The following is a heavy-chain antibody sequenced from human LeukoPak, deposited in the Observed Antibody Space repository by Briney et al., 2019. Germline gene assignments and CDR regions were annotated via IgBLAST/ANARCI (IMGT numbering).Heavy chain of an antibody. J-gene: IGHJ6*02. D-gene: IGHD1/OR15-1a*01. Sequence: SQTLSLTCAISGDSVSSNSAAWNWIRQSPSRGLEWLGRTYYRSKWYNDYAVSVKSRITINPDTSKNQFSLQLNSVTPEDTAVYYCARPEAPGTSRLRSPGNMDVWGQGTTVTVSS. CDR3: ARPEAPGTSRLRSPGNMDV. CDR1: GDSVSSNSAA. V-gene: IGHV6-1*01. CDR2: TYYRSKWYN.